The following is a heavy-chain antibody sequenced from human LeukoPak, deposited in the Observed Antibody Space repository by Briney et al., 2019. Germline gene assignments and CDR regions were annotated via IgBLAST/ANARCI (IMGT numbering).Heavy chain of an antibody. CDR2: ISWNSGSI. D-gene: IGHD4-17*01. CDR3: AKDSYGDSSPLGYFDY. V-gene: IGHV3-9*01. CDR1: GFTFDDYD. J-gene: IGHJ4*02. Sequence: GGSLRLSCAASGFTFDDYDMHWVRQAPGKGLEWVSGISWNSGSIGYADSVKGRFTISRDNAKNSLYLQMNSLRAEDTALYYCAKDSYGDSSPLGYFDYWGQGTLVTVSS.